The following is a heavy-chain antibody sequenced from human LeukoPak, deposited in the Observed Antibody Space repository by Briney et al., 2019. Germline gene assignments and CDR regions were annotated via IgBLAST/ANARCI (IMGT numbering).Heavy chain of an antibody. Sequence: GASVKVSCKASGYTFTGYYMHWVRQAPGQGLEWMGWMNPNSGDTTYVQNFQGRVTMTRDTSINTAYMELSRLKSDDTAMYYCSRGRTLDGGVELNGYWGQGTLVTVSS. CDR1: GYTFTGYY. D-gene: IGHD3-10*01. CDR2: MNPNSGDT. V-gene: IGHV1-2*02. J-gene: IGHJ4*02. CDR3: SRGRTLDGGVELNGY.